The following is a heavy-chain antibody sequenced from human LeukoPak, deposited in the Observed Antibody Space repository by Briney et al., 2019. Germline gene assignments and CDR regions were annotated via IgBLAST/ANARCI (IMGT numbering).Heavy chain of an antibody. CDR2: IKQGGSEK. V-gene: IGHV3-7*05. CDR1: GFTFSSFW. Sequence: GSLRLSCAASGFTFSSFWMTWVRQAPGKGLGWVANIKQGGSEKYYVDSVKGRFTISRDNAKNSLYLQMNSLRAEDTAVYYCARDRGRFDYWGLGTLLTVSS. D-gene: IGHD6-25*01. CDR3: ARDRGRFDY. J-gene: IGHJ4*02.